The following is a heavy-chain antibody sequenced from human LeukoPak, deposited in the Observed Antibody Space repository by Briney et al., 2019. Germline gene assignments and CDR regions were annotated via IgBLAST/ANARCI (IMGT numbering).Heavy chain of an antibody. CDR2: ISYDGSNK. V-gene: IGHV3-30-3*01. J-gene: IGHJ4*02. CDR1: GFTFSSYA. Sequence: LRLSCAASGFTFSSYAMHWVRQAPGKGLEWVAVISYDGSNKYYADSVKGRFTISRDNSKNTLYLQMNSLRAEDTAVYYCARAPSVRDWYFDYWGQGTLVTVSS. D-gene: IGHD3/OR15-3a*01. CDR3: ARAPSVRDWYFDY.